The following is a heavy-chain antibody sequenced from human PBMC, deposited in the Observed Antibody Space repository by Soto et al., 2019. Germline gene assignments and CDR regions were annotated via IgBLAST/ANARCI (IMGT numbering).Heavy chain of an antibody. CDR1: GFTFRTYG. D-gene: IGHD6-13*01. V-gene: IGHV3-21*01. CDR3: AREPQGIAAALDY. Sequence: PGGSLRLSCAASGFTFRTYGMNWVRRAPGGGLEWVASISSSGSFIYYADSVKGRFTISRDDAEKSLDLQMNSLRAEDTALYYCAREPQGIAAALDYWGQGTLVTVSS. CDR2: ISSSGSFI. J-gene: IGHJ4*02.